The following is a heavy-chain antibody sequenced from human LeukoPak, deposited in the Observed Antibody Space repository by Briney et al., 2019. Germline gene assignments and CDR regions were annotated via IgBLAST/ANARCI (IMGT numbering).Heavy chain of an antibody. CDR3: ARVGTYGSGSYLSWLDY. CDR2: IYSSGST. D-gene: IGHD3-10*01. V-gene: IGHV4-59*01. Sequence: SETLSLTCTVSGGSISNYYWTWIRQSPGKGLEWIGYIYSSGSTKYNPSLKSRVTISVDTSKNQFSLKLSSVTAADTAVYYCARVGTYGSGSYLSWLDYWGQGTLVTVSS. CDR1: GGSISNYY. J-gene: IGHJ4*02.